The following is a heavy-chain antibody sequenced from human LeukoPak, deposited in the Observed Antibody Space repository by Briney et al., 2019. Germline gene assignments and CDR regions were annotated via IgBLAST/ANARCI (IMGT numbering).Heavy chain of an antibody. Sequence: ASVKVSCKASGGTFSSYAISWVRQAPGQGLEWMGWINPNSGGTNYAQKFQGRVTMTRDTSISTAYMELSRLRSDDTAVYYCARTVSSRWPGYDYWGQGTLVTVSS. CDR2: INPNSGGT. V-gene: IGHV1-2*02. J-gene: IGHJ4*02. CDR3: ARTVSSRWPGYDY. D-gene: IGHD6-6*01. CDR1: GGTFSSYA.